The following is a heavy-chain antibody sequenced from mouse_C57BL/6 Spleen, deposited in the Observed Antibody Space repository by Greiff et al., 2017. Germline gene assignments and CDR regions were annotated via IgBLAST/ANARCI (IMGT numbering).Heavy chain of an antibody. J-gene: IGHJ1*03. Sequence: EVKLVESGPELVKPGASVKMSCKASGYTFTDYNMHWVKQSHGKSLEWIGYINPNNGGTSYNQKFKGKATLTVNKSSSTAYMELRSLTSEDSAVYDCAREGYYGSPHWYFEVWGTGTTVTVAS. D-gene: IGHD1-1*01. CDR1: GYTFTDYN. CDR2: INPNNGGT. V-gene: IGHV1-22*01. CDR3: AREGYYGSPHWYFEV.